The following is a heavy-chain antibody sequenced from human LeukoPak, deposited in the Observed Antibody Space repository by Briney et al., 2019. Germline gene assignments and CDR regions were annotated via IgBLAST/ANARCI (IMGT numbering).Heavy chain of an antibody. J-gene: IGHJ4*02. CDR1: GGTFSSYA. Sequence: SVKVSCKASGGTFSSYAISWVRQAPGQGLEWMGRIIPILGIANYAQKFQGRVTFTADKSTSTAYMELSSLRSEDTAVYYCARDHFDYDILTGYYYFDYWGQGTLVTVPS. CDR2: IIPILGIA. CDR3: ARDHFDYDILTGYYYFDY. D-gene: IGHD3-9*01. V-gene: IGHV1-69*04.